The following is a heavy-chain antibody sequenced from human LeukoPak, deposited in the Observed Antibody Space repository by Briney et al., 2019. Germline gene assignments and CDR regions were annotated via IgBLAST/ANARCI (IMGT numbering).Heavy chain of an antibody. CDR2: IYYTGST. CDR3: ATYCGGDCYSHPFDS. Sequence: SVNLSLTCTVSGGSISSSPYYWGWVRQPPGKGLEWIGSIYYTGSTYHNPSLKSRVTISVDTSKDQFSLKLSSVTAADTAVYYCATYCGGDCYSHPFDSWGQGTLVTV. V-gene: IGHV4-39*01. J-gene: IGHJ4*02. D-gene: IGHD2-21*02. CDR1: GGSISSSPYY.